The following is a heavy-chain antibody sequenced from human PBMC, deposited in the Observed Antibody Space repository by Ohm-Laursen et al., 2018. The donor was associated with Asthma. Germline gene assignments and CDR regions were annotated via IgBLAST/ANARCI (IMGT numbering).Heavy chain of an antibody. D-gene: IGHD4-17*01. CDR3: AKNSDGDYAPYYYYGMDV. CDR2: ISYDGSNK. V-gene: IGHV3-30*18. Sequence: SLRLSCSAPGFTFSSYGMHWVRQAPGKGLEWVAVISYDGSNKYYGDSVKGRFTISRDNSKNTLYLQMNSLRPDDTAVYYCAKNSDGDYAPYYYYGMDVWGQGTTVTVSS. CDR1: GFTFSSYG. J-gene: IGHJ6*02.